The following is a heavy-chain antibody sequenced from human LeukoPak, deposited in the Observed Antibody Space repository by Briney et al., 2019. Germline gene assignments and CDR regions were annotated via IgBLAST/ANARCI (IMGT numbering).Heavy chain of an antibody. V-gene: IGHV4-34*01. CDR2: INHSGST. CDR3: ARDGLNYDSSGYSEGYADY. Sequence: SETLSLTCAVYGGSFSGYYWSWIRQPPGKGLEWIGEINHSGSTNYNPSLKSRVTISVDTSKNQFSLKLSSVTAADTAVYYCARDGLNYDSSGYSEGYADYWGQGTLVTVSS. J-gene: IGHJ4*02. D-gene: IGHD3-22*01. CDR1: GGSFSGYY.